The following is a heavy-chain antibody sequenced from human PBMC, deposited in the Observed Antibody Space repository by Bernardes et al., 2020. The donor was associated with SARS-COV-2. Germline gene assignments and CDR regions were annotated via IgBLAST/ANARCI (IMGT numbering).Heavy chain of an antibody. CDR2: IDWDDDK. J-gene: IGHJ4*02. CDR1: GFSLSPSRMC. D-gene: IGHD1-26*01. Sequence: SGPTLLKPTQTLTLTCPFSGFSLSPSRMCVSWIRQPPGKALEWLALIDWDDDKYYSTSLKTRVTISKDTSKNQVVLTMTNMDPVDTATYHCARSLYSGSYYGHFDYWGQGTLVTVSS. CDR3: ARSLYSGSYYGHFDY. V-gene: IGHV2-70*12.